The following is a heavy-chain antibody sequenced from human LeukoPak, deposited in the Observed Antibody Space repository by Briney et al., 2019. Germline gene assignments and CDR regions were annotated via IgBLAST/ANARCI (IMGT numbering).Heavy chain of an antibody. CDR2: IYYSGST. Sequence: ASETLSLTCTVSGGSISNYYWSWIRQPPGKGLEWIGYIYYSGSTYYKSSLKSRVTMSVDTSKNQFSLELSSVTAADTAVYYCARMYAAPTGYYFDYWGQGTLVTVSS. CDR1: GGSISNYY. J-gene: IGHJ4*02. V-gene: IGHV4-59*12. D-gene: IGHD2-8*01. CDR3: ARMYAAPTGYYFDY.